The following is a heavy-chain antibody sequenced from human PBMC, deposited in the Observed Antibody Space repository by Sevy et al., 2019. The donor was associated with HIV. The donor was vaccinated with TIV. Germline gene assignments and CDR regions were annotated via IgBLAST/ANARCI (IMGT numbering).Heavy chain of an antibody. CDR2: ISGSGGST. CDR3: AKFYYGSGSYYNEQPGQAGLFAFDI. Sequence: GGSLRLSCAASGFTFSSYAMSWVRQAPGKGLEWVSAISGSGGSTYYADSVKGRFTISRDNSKNTLYLQMNSLRAEDTAVYYCAKFYYGSGSYYNEQPGQAGLFAFDIWGQGTMVPSPQ. V-gene: IGHV3-23*01. J-gene: IGHJ3*02. CDR1: GFTFSSYA. D-gene: IGHD3-10*01.